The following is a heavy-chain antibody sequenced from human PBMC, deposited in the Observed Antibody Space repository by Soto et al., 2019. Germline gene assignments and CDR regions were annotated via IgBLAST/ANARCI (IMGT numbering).Heavy chain of an antibody. D-gene: IGHD4-17*01. V-gene: IGHV1-46*01. J-gene: IGHJ6*02. Sequence: ASVKVSCKASGYTFTSYYMHWVRQAPGHGLEWMGIINPTGGSTSYAQKFHGRVTMTRDTSTSTVYMELSSLRSEDTAVYYCARATVVLLYYYCCMHFWGQATTVTVSS. CDR3: ARATVVLLYYYCCMHF. CDR2: INPTGGST. CDR1: GYTFTSYY.